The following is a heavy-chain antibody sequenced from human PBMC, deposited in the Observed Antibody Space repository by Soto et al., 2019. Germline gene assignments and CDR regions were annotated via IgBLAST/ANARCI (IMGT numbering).Heavy chain of an antibody. V-gene: IGHV3-23*01. J-gene: IGHJ4*01. Sequence: EVQLLEYGGGLVQTGGSLRLSCAASGFTFSNYAVNWVRQAPGKGLEWVSGISGSGSNTYYADSVKGRFTISRDNSKNTLYLQMNSLTVEDTAVFHCALLDFYAKWGQGTLVTVSS. D-gene: IGHD1-1*01. CDR3: ALLDFYAK. CDR1: GFTFSNYA. CDR2: ISGSGSNT.